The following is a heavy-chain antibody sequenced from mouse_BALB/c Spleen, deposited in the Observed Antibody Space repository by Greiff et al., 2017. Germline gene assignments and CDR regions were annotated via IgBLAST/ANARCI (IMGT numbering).Heavy chain of an antibody. Sequence: VKLMESGPGLVAPSQSLSITCTVSGFSLTGYGVNWVRQPPGKGLEWLGMIWGDGSTEYNSALKSRLSISKDNYKSPVFLKMNSLQTDDTARYYCGRVNVRVRAMDYWGQGTSVTVSA. CDR1: GFSLTGYG. D-gene: IGHD6-1*01. J-gene: IGHJ4*01. V-gene: IGHV2-6-7*01. CDR3: GRVNVRVRAMDY. CDR2: IWGDGST.